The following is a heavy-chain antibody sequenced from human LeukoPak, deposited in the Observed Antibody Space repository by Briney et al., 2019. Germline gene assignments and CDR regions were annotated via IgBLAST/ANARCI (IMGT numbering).Heavy chain of an antibody. CDR2: ITGRGGST. J-gene: IGHJ4*02. CDR1: GFTFSDYY. Sequence: GGSLRLSCAASGFTFSDYYMSWIRQAPGKGLEWVSAITGRGGSTYHADSVKGRFTISRDNSQNTLFLQMSSLRAEDSAIFYCAKGSASARPYYFDSWGQGILVTVSS. D-gene: IGHD2-15*01. V-gene: IGHV3-23*01. CDR3: AKGSASARPYYFDS.